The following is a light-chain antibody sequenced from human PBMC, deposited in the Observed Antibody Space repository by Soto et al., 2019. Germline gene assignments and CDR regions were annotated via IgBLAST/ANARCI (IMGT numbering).Light chain of an antibody. CDR3: QQYNDWLWT. CDR2: GAS. V-gene: IGKV3-15*01. J-gene: IGKJ1*01. CDR1: QNIVTN. Sequence: IVMTQSPVTLSVSPGERATLSCRASQNIVTNLAWYQQKPGQAPRLPIYGASTRPTGIPARFSGRGSGTEFTLTITSLQSEDFAVYYCQQYNDWLWTFGQGTKVDIK.